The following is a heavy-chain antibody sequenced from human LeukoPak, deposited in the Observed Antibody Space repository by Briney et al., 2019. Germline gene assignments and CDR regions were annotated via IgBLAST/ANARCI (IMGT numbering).Heavy chain of an antibody. J-gene: IGHJ3*02. Sequence: PGGSLRLSCAASGFTFSSNGMHWVRQAPGKGLEWVAFIRYDGSNKYYADSVKGRFTISRDNSKNTLYLQMNSLRAEDTAVYYCAKDKRIRYFVPDAFDIWGQGTMVTVSS. V-gene: IGHV3-30*02. CDR3: AKDKRIRYFVPDAFDI. D-gene: IGHD3-9*01. CDR2: IRYDGSNK. CDR1: GFTFSSNG.